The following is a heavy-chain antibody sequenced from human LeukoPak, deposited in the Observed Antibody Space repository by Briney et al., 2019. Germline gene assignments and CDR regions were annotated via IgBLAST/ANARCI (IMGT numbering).Heavy chain of an antibody. CDR3: ARDSDSGSYYGWFDP. CDR2: IIPIFGTA. CDR1: GGTFSSYA. J-gene: IGHJ5*02. Sequence: SVKVSCKASGGTFSSYAISWVRQAPGQGLEWMGGIIPIFGTANYAQKFQGRVTITADESTSTAYMELSRLRSEDTAVYYCARDSDSGSYYGWFDPWGQGTLVTVSS. V-gene: IGHV1-69*01. D-gene: IGHD1-26*01.